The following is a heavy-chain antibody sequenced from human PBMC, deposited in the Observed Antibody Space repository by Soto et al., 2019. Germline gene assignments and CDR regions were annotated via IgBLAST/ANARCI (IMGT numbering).Heavy chain of an antibody. CDR3: ARMGSSSWYFWYDP. V-gene: IGHV2-26*01. D-gene: IGHD6-13*01. Sequence: SGYTLVNPTETLTLTCTVSGFSLSNARMGVSGIRYPPGKALEWLAHIFSNDEKSYSTSLKSRLNISKDTSKSQVVLTMTNMDPVETATYYCARMGSSSWYFWYDPWGQGTLVTVSS. J-gene: IGHJ5*02. CDR2: IFSNDEK. CDR1: GFSLSNARMG.